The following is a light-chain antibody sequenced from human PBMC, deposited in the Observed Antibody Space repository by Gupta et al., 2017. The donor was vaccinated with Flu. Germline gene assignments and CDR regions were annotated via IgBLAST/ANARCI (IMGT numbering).Light chain of an antibody. J-gene: IGKJ5*01. V-gene: IGKV1-27*01. CDR2: AAS. Sequence: DIQMTQSPSSLSASVGDRVTITCRASQDISNYLAWYQQKPGRVPKLLIYAASSLQSGVPSRFSGSGFGTDFTLTISSLQPEDVATYYCQKADSAPITFGQGTQVDIK. CDR1: QDISNY. CDR3: QKADSAPIT.